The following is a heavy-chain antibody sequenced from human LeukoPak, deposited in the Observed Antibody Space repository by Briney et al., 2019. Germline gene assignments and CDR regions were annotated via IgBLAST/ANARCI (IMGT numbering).Heavy chain of an antibody. CDR2: IRNKAKSYTT. Sequence: GGSLRLSCAASGFTFSDHYMDWVRQAPGKGQEWVGRIRNKAKSYTTEYAASVKGRFTISRDDSKNSVFLQMNSLKTEDTAMYYCTKLYVSSWCDYWGQGTLVTVSS. J-gene: IGHJ4*02. CDR1: GFTFSDHY. CDR3: TKLYVSSWCDY. D-gene: IGHD6-13*01. V-gene: IGHV3-72*01.